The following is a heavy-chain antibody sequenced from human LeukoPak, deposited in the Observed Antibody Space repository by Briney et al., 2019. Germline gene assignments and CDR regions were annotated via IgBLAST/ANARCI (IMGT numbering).Heavy chain of an antibody. J-gene: IGHJ6*02. CDR2: IIPIFGTA. CDR3: ARPDGSRSYYRPHYYYYGMDV. D-gene: IGHD3-10*01. CDR1: GGTFSSYA. V-gene: IGHV1-69*13. Sequence: GASVKVSCKASGGTFSSYAISWVRQAPGQGLEWMGGIIPIFGTANYAQKFQGRVTITADESTSTAYMELSSLRSEDTAVYYCARPDGSRSYYRPHYYYYGMDVWGQGTTVTVSS.